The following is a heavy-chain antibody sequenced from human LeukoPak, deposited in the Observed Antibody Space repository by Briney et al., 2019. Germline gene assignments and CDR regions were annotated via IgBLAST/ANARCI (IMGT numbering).Heavy chain of an antibody. Sequence: SETLSLTCTVSGGSVSRGSYYWSWTRQPPGKGLEWIGYIHHSGTTNYSPSLKSRVTISVDMSKNQFFLNLTSVTAADTAVYHCARGRPGATYWGQGTLVTVSS. J-gene: IGHJ4*02. CDR3: ARGRPGATY. CDR2: IHHSGTT. CDR1: GGSVSRGSYY. D-gene: IGHD1-26*01. V-gene: IGHV4-61*01.